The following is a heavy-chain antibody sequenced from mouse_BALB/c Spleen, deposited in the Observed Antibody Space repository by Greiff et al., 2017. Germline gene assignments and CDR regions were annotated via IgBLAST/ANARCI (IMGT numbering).Heavy chain of an antibody. Sequence: EVQLVESGGGLVKPGGSLKLSCAASGFTFSDYYMYWVRQTPEKRLEWVATISDGGSYTYYPDSVKGRFTISRDNAKNNLYLQMSSLKSEDTAMYYCASKGNYAMDYWGQGTSVTVSS. CDR1: GFTFSDYY. CDR2: ISDGGSYT. J-gene: IGHJ4*01. V-gene: IGHV5-4*02. CDR3: ASKGNYAMDY.